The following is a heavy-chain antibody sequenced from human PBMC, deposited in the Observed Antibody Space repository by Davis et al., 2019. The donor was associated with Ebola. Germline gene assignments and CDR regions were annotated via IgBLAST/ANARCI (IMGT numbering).Heavy chain of an antibody. CDR1: GGSISSSNW. D-gene: IGHD2-21*01. J-gene: IGHJ4*02. Sequence: GSLRLSCAVSGGSISSSNWWSWVRQPPGKGLEWIGSIYYSGSTYYNPSLKSRVTISVDTSKNQFSLKLSSVTAADTAVYYCARHKSIVVVHWGQGTLVTVSS. V-gene: IGHV4-4*02. CDR2: IYYSGST. CDR3: ARHKSIVVVH.